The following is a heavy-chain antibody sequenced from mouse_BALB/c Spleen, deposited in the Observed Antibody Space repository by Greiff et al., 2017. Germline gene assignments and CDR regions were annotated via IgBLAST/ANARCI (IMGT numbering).Heavy chain of an antibody. Sequence: DLVKPGASVKLSCKASGYTFTSYWINSIKQRPGQGLEWIGRIAPGSGSTYYNEMFKGKATLTVDTSSSTAYIQLSSLSSEDSAVYFCARSLYRLYAMDYWGQGTSVTVSS. D-gene: IGHD2-14*01. V-gene: IGHV1S41*01. J-gene: IGHJ4*01. CDR2: IAPGSGST. CDR1: GYTFTSYW. CDR3: ARSLYRLYAMDY.